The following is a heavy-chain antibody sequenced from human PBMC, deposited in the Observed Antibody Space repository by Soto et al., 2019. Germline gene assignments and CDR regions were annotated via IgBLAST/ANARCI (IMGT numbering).Heavy chain of an antibody. CDR1: GGTFSSYA. CDR2: IIPIFGTA. D-gene: IGHD2-15*01. V-gene: IGHV1-69*12. J-gene: IGHJ3*02. Sequence: QVQLVQSGAEVKKPGSSVKVSCKASGGTFSSYAISWVRQAPGQGLEWMGGIIPIFGTANYAQKFQGRVTITADEVTSTAYMELSSLRSEDTAVYYCARDTYCSGGSCRPVAFDIWGQGTMVTVSS. CDR3: ARDTYCSGGSCRPVAFDI.